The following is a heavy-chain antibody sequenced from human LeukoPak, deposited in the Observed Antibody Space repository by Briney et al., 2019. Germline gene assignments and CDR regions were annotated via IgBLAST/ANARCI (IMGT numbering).Heavy chain of an antibody. CDR1: GFTFSSYS. V-gene: IGHV3-21*01. D-gene: IGHD3-22*01. CDR2: ITSSSSYI. J-gene: IGHJ4*02. Sequence: GGSLRLSCAASGFTFSSYSMNWVRQAPGKGLEWVSSITSSSSYIYYADSVKGRLTISRDNAKNSLYLQMNSLRAEDTAVYYCARHVVAVGFDYWGQGTLVTVSS. CDR3: ARHVVAVGFDY.